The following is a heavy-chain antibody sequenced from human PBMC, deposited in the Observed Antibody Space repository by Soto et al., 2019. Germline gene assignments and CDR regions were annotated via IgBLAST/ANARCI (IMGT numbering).Heavy chain of an antibody. D-gene: IGHD4-17*01. V-gene: IGHV4-39*01. CDR2: IYYSGST. J-gene: IGHJ3*02. CDR3: ARHFPIVGDYVAFDI. CDR1: GGSISSSSYY. Sequence: SDTLSLTCTVSGGSISSSSYYWGWIRQPPGKGLEWIGSIYYSGSTYYNPSLKSRVTISVDTSKNQFSLKLSSVTAADTAVYYCARHFPIVGDYVAFDIWGQGTMVTVSS.